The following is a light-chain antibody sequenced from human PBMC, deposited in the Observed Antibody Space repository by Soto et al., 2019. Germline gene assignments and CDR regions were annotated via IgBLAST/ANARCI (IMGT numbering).Light chain of an antibody. CDR3: QQYTNRRPMYT. Sequence: EIVMTQSPATLSVSPGERATLSCRASQSVNNNLAWYQQKPVQAPRLLIYGASTRAHGVAARFSGTGSVTDFKLTISSLQSEDFAVYDCQQYTNRRPMYTFGQGTKLEIK. V-gene: IGKV3-15*01. J-gene: IGKJ2*01. CDR1: QSVNNN. CDR2: GAS.